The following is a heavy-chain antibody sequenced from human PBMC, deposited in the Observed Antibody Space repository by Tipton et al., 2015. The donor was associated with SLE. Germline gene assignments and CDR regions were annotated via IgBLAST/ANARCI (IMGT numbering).Heavy chain of an antibody. V-gene: IGHV4-39*07. CDR1: NGSISSSPYY. CDR3: ARGRYCYMDV. CDR2: IYYSGST. Sequence: TLSLTCTVSNGSISSSPYYWGWIRQSPGKGLEWVGSIYYSGSTYYNPSLKSRVTISVDTSRNQCSLNLTSVTAADTAVYYCARGRYCYMDVWGKGTTVTVSS. J-gene: IGHJ6*03.